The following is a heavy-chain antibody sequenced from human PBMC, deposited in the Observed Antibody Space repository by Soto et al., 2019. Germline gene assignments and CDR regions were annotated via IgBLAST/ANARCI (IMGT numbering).Heavy chain of an antibody. CDR2: IFYSDSF. D-gene: IGHD3-3*01. CDR3: ARAPETPPIFGVVRPYFFDF. CDR1: GGSISSGGSY. Sequence: QVQLQELGPGLVKSSQTLSLTCTVSGGSISSGGSYWSWIRQRPGKGLEWIGYIFYSDSFYYTPSLKGRVVILADTSKNQVTLKLSSVTDADTAVYYCARAPETPPIFGVVRPYFFDFWGQGTLVTVSS. J-gene: IGHJ4*02. V-gene: IGHV4-31*03.